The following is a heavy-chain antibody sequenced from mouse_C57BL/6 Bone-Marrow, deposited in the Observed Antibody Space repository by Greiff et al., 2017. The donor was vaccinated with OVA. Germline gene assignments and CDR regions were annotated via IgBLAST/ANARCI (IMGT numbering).Heavy chain of an antibody. CDR2: IHPNSGST. CDR1: GYTFTSYW. J-gene: IGHJ4*01. CDR3: ARWAVVATDAMDY. Sequence: VQLQQPGAELVKPGASVKLSCKASGYTFTSYWMHWVKQRPGQGLEWIGMIHPNSGSTNYNEKFKSKATLTVDKSSSTAYMQLSSLTSEDSAVYDGARWAVVATDAMDYWGQGTSVTVSS. V-gene: IGHV1-64*01. D-gene: IGHD1-1*01.